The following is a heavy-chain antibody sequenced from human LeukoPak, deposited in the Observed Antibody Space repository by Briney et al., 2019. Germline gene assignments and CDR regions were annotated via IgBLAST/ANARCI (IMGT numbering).Heavy chain of an antibody. Sequence: GGSLRLSCAASGFTFGSYVMNWVRQAPGKGLEWVANIKEDGTETYYVDSVKGRFTISRDNAKNSLYLQMNSLRVEDTAVYYCAKEGRSLQTYWGQGTLVTVSS. D-gene: IGHD5-24*01. V-gene: IGHV3-7*03. CDR2: IKEDGTET. CDR1: GFTFGSYV. CDR3: AKEGRSLQTY. J-gene: IGHJ4*02.